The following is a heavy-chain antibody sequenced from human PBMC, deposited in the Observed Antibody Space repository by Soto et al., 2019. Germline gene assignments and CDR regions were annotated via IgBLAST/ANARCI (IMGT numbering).Heavy chain of an antibody. V-gene: IGHV3-30*18. Sequence: GGSLRLSCAASGFTFSSYGMHWVRQAPGKGLEWVAVISYDGSNKYYADSVKGRFTISRDNSKNTLYLQMNSLRAEDTAVYYCAKEGIVVVVAATPPVYWGQGTLVTVSS. CDR2: ISYDGSNK. D-gene: IGHD2-15*01. J-gene: IGHJ4*02. CDR1: GFTFSSYG. CDR3: AKEGIVVVVAATPPVY.